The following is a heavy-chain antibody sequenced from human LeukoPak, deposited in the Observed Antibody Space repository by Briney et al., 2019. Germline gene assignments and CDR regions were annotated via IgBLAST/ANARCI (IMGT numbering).Heavy chain of an antibody. CDR1: AFTFSSYW. V-gene: IGHV3-74*01. Sequence: GRSLRLSCTASAFTFSSYWMHWVRQAPGKGLVWVSRINGDESSTNYADSVKGRFTISRDNAKDTLYLHMSSLRAEDTAVYYCARGAKWQYASDIWGQGTMVTVSS. J-gene: IGHJ3*02. CDR3: ARGAKWQYASDI. D-gene: IGHD5-12*01. CDR2: INGDESST.